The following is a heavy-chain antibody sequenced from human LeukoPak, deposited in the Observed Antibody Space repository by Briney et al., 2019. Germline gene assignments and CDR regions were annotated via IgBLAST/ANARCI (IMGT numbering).Heavy chain of an antibody. V-gene: IGHV3-64D*09. CDR1: GFSFSSYS. J-gene: IGHJ4*02. D-gene: IGHD2-2*01. CDR3: VKGYCSNISCFGDY. CDR2: ISSNGGST. Sequence: GGSLRLSCAASGFSFSSYSMNWVRQAPGKGLEYVSAISSNGGSTYYADSVKGRFTISRDNSKNTLYLQMSSLRAEDTAVYYCVKGYCSNISCFGDYWGQGTLVTFSS.